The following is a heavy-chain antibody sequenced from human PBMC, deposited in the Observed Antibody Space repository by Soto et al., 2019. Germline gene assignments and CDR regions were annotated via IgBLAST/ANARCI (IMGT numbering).Heavy chain of an antibody. CDR2: INPSGGST. CDR3: ARLEQHDYYYYGMDV. D-gene: IGHD6-13*01. CDR1: GYTFTSDY. V-gene: IGHV1-46*01. Sequence: ASVKVACRASGYTFTSDYMHWVRQAPEQRLEWMGIINPSGGSTSYAQKFQGRVTMTRDTSTSTVYMELSSLRSEDTAVYYCARLEQHDYYYYGMDVWGQGTTVTSP. J-gene: IGHJ6*02.